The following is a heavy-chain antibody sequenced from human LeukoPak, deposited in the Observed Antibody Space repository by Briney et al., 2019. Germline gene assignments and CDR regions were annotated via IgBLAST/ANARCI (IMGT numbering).Heavy chain of an antibody. CDR1: GYTFTSYY. V-gene: IGHV1-69*06. J-gene: IGHJ3*02. CDR2: IIPIFGTA. D-gene: IGHD1-1*01. CDR3: ARGQSEKRDAFDI. Sequence: SVKVSCKASGYTFTSYYMHWVRQAPGQGLEWMGGIIPIFGTANYAQKFQGRVTITADKSTSTAYMELSSLRSEDTAVYYCARGQSEKRDAFDIWGQGTMVTVSS.